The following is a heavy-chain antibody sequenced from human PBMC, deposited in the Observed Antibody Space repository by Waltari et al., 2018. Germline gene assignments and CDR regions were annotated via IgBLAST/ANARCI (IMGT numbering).Heavy chain of an antibody. Sequence: QVQLVQSGAEVKKPGSSVKVSCKASGGTFSSYTISWLRQAPGQGLEWMGRIIPILGIANYAQKFEGRGTITADKSTSTAYMELNSLRSGDTAVEYWARDGTMALDYWGQGTLDTVT. V-gene: IGHV1-69*02. J-gene: IGHJ4*02. CDR2: IIPILGIA. CDR1: GGTFSSYT. D-gene: IGHD3-10*01. CDR3: ARDGTMALDY.